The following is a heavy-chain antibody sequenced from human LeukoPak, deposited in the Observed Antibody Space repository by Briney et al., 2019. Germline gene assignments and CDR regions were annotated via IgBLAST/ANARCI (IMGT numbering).Heavy chain of an antibody. CDR2: ISGNGGDT. V-gene: IGHV3-23*01. Sequence: GGSLRLSCAASGFTFSDYYMSWIRQAPGKGLEWVSAISGNGGDTYYADSVKGRFTISRDNSKNSLYLQMNSLRAEDTAIYYCAKYGSGRDRNAFDIWGQGTMVSVSS. J-gene: IGHJ3*02. CDR1: GFTFSDYY. D-gene: IGHD3-10*01. CDR3: AKYGSGRDRNAFDI.